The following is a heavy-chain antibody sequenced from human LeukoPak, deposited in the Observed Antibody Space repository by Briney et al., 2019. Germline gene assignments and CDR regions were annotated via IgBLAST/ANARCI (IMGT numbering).Heavy chain of an antibody. J-gene: IGHJ4*02. CDR1: GGTFSSYT. V-gene: IGHV1-69*02. D-gene: IGHD2-2*01. CDR3: AGVEVYCSSTSCSERDSFDY. Sequence: SVKVSCKASGGTFSSYTISWVRQAPGQGLEWMGRIIPILGIANYAQKFQGRVTITADKSTSTAYMELSSLRSEDTAVYYCAGVEVYCSSTSCSERDSFDYWGQGTLVTVSS. CDR2: IIPILGIA.